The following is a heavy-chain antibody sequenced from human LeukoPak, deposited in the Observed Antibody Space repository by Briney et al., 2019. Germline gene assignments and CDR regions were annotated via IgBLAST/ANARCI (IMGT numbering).Heavy chain of an antibody. CDR2: ISSSSSYI. V-gene: IGHV3-21*01. J-gene: IGHJ6*02. CDR3: ARDDQTGYSSSWYYYYYGMDV. D-gene: IGHD6-13*01. Sequence: GGSLRLSCAASGFTFSSYSMNWVRQAPGKGLEWVSSISSSSSYIYYADSVKGRFTISRDNAKNSLYLQMNSLRAEDTAVYYCARDDQTGYSSSWYYYYYGMDVWGQGTMVTVSS. CDR1: GFTFSSYS.